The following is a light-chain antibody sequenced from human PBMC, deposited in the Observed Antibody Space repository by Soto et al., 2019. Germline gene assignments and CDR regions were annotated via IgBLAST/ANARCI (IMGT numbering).Light chain of an antibody. CDR1: QSVSSSY. Sequence: EIVLTQSPGTLSLSPGERATLSCRASQSVSSSYLAWYQQKPGQAPRLLIYGPSSRATGIPDRFRGSGSGTDFTLTISRLEPEDFAVYYCQQYGSSPLYTFGQGTKLEIK. J-gene: IGKJ2*01. CDR3: QQYGSSPLYT. CDR2: GPS. V-gene: IGKV3-20*01.